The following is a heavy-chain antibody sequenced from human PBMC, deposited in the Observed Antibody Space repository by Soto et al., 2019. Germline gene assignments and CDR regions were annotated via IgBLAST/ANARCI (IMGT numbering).Heavy chain of an antibody. CDR2: IYWNDDK. J-gene: IGHJ4*02. Sequence: SGPTLVNPTQTLTLTCNFSGFSLNGNGVGVGWIRQPPGKALEWLALIYWNDDKRYSPSLKSRLTITKATSKNQVVLTMTNMDPVDTATYYCAXRRSYYDSSGYYRPFDYWGQGTLVTVSS. V-gene: IGHV2-5*01. CDR1: GFSLNGNGVG. CDR3: AXRRSYYDSSGYYRPFDY. D-gene: IGHD3-22*01.